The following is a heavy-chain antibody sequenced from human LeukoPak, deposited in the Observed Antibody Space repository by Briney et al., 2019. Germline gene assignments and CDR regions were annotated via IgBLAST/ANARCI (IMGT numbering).Heavy chain of an antibody. J-gene: IGHJ4*02. CDR2: VYYSGST. CDR1: GDSISSSSFY. D-gene: IGHD3-10*01. Sequence: PETLSLTCTVSGDSISSSSFYWGWIRQPPGRGLEWIGSVYYSGSTYYNPSLKSRVTISVDTSKNQFSLRLNSVTAADMAVYYCASYYSNPSGTYYNGIDYWGQGTLVTVSS. CDR3: ASYYSNPSGTYYNGIDY. V-gene: IGHV4-39*07.